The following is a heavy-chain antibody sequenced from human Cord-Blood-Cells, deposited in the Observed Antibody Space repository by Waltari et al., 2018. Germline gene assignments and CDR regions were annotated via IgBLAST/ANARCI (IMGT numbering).Heavy chain of an antibody. V-gene: IGHV4-39*01. J-gene: IGHJ2*01. CDR2: IYYSGST. Sequence: QLQLQESGPGLVKPSETLSLTCTVSGGSISSSSYYWGWIRQPPGKGLEWIGSIYYSGSTDYNPSLKSRVTISVDTSKNQFSLKLSSVTAADTAVYYCARRYCSSTSCYWYFDLWGRGTLVTVSS. CDR1: GGSISSSSYY. CDR3: ARRYCSSTSCYWYFDL. D-gene: IGHD2-2*01.